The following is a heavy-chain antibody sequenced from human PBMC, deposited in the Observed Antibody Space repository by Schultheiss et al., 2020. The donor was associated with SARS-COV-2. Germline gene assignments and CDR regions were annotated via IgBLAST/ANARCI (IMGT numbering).Heavy chain of an antibody. CDR3: ARDTDYGGNSAHY. CDR2: IWYDGSNK. D-gene: IGHD4-23*01. J-gene: IGHJ4*02. CDR1: GFTFSSYG. Sequence: GGSLRLSCAASGFTFSSYGMHWVRQAPGKGLEWVAVIWYDGSNKYYADSVKGRFTISRDNSKNTLYLQMNSLRAEDTAVYYCARDTDYGGNSAHYWGQGTLVTVSS. V-gene: IGHV3-33*01.